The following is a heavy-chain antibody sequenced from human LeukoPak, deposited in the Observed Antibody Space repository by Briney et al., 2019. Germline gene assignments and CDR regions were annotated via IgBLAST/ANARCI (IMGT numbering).Heavy chain of an antibody. CDR2: ISSSSSYI. J-gene: IGHJ5*02. D-gene: IGHD3-22*01. V-gene: IGHV3-21*01. Sequence: GGSLRLSCAASGFTFSSYSMNWVRQAPGKGLEWVSSISSSSSYIYYADSEKGRFTISRDNAKKSLYLQMNSLRAEDTAVYYCARTYYYDSSGYREDWFDPWGQGTLVTVSS. CDR1: GFTFSSYS. CDR3: ARTYYYDSSGYREDWFDP.